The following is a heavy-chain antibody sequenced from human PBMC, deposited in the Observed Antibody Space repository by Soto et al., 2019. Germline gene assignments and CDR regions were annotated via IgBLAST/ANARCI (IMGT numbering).Heavy chain of an antibody. Sequence: ESGGGVVQPGRSLRPSCAASGFTFSSYGMHWVRQAPGKGLEWVAVISYDGSNKYYADSVKGRFTISRDNSKNTLYLQMNSLRAEDTAVYYCAKARSPDWYFDLWGRGTLVTVSS. CDR1: GFTFSSYG. J-gene: IGHJ2*01. CDR2: ISYDGSNK. V-gene: IGHV3-30*18. CDR3: AKARSPDWYFDL.